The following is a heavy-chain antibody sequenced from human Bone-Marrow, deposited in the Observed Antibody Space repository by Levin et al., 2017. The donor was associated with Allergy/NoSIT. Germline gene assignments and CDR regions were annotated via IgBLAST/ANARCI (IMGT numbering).Heavy chain of an antibody. CDR2: ISSSGSTI. V-gene: IGHV3-48*03. Sequence: GGSLRLSCAASGFTFSSYEMNWVRQAPGKGLEWVSYISSSGSTIYYADSVKGRFTISRDNAKNSLYLQMNSLRAEDTAVYYCARDGGSYYGDYFDYWGQGTLVTVSS. D-gene: IGHD1-26*01. J-gene: IGHJ4*02. CDR3: ARDGGSYYGDYFDY. CDR1: GFTFSSYE.